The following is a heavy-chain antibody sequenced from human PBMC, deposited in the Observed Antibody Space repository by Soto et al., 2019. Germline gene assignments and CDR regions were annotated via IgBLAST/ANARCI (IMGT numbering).Heavy chain of an antibody. J-gene: IGHJ4*02. Sequence: ASVKVSCKASGYTFTSYGISWVRQAPGQGLERMGWISAYNGNTNYAQKLQGRVTMTTDTSTSTAYMELRSLRSDDTAVYYCARDPWVMITFGGVMAGLDYWGQGTLVTVSS. CDR1: GYTFTSYG. CDR2: ISAYNGNT. CDR3: ARDPWVMITFGGVMAGLDY. V-gene: IGHV1-18*01. D-gene: IGHD3-16*01.